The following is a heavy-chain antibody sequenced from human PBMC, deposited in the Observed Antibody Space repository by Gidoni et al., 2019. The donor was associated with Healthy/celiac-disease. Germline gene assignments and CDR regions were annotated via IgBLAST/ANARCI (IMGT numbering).Heavy chain of an antibody. D-gene: IGHD6-13*01. V-gene: IGHV1-46*03. CDR1: GYTFTSSY. J-gene: IGHJ3*02. CDR3: ARAQYGVPAAMLSGIAAAGPPGAFDI. CDR2: INPSGGST. Sequence: QVQLVQSGAEVKKPGASVKVSCKASGYTFTSSYMHWVRQAPGQGLEWMGIINPSGGSTSYAQKFQGRVTMTRDTSTSTVYMELSSLRSEDTAVYYCARAQYGVPAAMLSGIAAAGPPGAFDIWGQGTMVTVSS.